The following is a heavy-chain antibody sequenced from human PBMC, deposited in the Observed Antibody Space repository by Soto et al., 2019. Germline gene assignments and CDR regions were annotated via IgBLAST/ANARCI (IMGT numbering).Heavy chain of an antibody. D-gene: IGHD2-21*02. CDR2: IFYSGST. V-gene: IGHV4-39*01. CDR1: GGSISSRSYW. J-gene: IGHJ4*02. CDR3: ARHPRDDYYYGGSGIFDY. Sequence: QLQLQESGPGLVKPSEPLSLTCTVSGGSISSRSYWWAWIRQPPGKGLERIGDIFYSGSTYYNPSLNSRVTISVDTSKNQFSLKLNSVTAADTAGYYCARHPRDDYYYGGSGIFDYWGQGTLVTVSS.